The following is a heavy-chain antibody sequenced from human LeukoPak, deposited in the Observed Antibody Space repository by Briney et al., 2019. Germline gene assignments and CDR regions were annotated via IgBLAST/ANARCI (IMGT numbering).Heavy chain of an antibody. CDR1: GFTFSSYG. Sequence: PGGSLRLSCAASGFTFSSYGMHWVRQAPGKGLEWVAFIRYDGSNKCYADSVKGRFTISRDNSKNTLYLQTNSLRAEDTAVYYCAKDHKYRIAAAGRGWYFDYWGQGTLVTVSS. J-gene: IGHJ4*02. CDR3: AKDHKYRIAAAGRGWYFDY. D-gene: IGHD6-13*01. V-gene: IGHV3-30*02. CDR2: IRYDGSNK.